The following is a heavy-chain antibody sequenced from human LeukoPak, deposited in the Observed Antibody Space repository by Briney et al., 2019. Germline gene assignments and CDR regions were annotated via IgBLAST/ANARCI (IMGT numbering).Heavy chain of an antibody. Sequence: GASVKVSCKASGYTFTGYYMHWVRQAPGQGLEWMGWINPNSGGTNYAQKFQGRVTMTRDTSISTAYMELSRLRSDDTAVYYCARDGEAFSGYAGQIDYWGQGTLVTVSS. J-gene: IGHJ4*02. CDR2: INPNSGGT. CDR1: GYTFTGYY. D-gene: IGHD5-12*01. V-gene: IGHV1-2*02. CDR3: ARDGEAFSGYAGQIDY.